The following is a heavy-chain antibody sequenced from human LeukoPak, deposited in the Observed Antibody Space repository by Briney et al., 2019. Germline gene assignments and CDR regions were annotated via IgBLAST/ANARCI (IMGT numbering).Heavy chain of an antibody. CDR1: GFTFSSYA. J-gene: IGHJ3*02. Sequence: PGGSLRLSCAASGFTFSSYAMSWVRQAPGKGLEWVSAIRGSGGSTYYADSVKGRFTISRDNSKNTLYLQMNSLRAEDTAVYYCANLKVGGPRLRYFDWLWTDAFDIWGQGTMVTVSS. CDR2: IRGSGGST. D-gene: IGHD3-9*01. V-gene: IGHV3-23*01. CDR3: ANLKVGGPRLRYFDWLWTDAFDI.